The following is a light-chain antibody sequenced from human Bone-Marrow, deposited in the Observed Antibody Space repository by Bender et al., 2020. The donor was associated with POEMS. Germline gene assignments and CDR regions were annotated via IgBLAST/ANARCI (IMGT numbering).Light chain of an antibody. CDR3: ATWDDSLNGAV. J-gene: IGLJ7*01. Sequence: QSVLTQPPSASGTPGQRVTISCSGSSSNIGSNTVNWYQQLPGTAPKLLIYSNSLRPSGVPDRFSGSKSGTSASLAISGLQSEDDADYYCATWDDSLNGAVFGGGTQLTVL. V-gene: IGLV1-44*01. CDR1: SSNIGSNT. CDR2: SNS.